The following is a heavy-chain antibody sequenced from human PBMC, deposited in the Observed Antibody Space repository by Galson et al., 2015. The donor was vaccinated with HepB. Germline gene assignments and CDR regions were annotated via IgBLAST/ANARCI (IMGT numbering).Heavy chain of an antibody. J-gene: IGHJ6*02. CDR2: ISYSGST. CDR1: GDSITSYY. CDR3: ARDSGVSYGDYEDGPYYYYGMDV. D-gene: IGHD4-17*01. Sequence: SETLSLTCTVSGDSITSYYWSWIRQPPGKGLEWIAYISYSGSTNYNPSLKSRVTMSVDTSKNQFSLKLSSVTAADTAVYYCARDSGVSYGDYEDGPYYYYGMDVWGQGTTVTVSS. V-gene: IGHV4-59*12.